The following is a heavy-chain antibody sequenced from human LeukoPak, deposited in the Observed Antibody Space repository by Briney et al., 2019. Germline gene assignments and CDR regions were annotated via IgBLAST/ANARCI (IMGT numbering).Heavy chain of an antibody. V-gene: IGHV4-59*08. D-gene: IGHD5/OR15-5a*01. CDR1: GGSISSYY. Sequence: PSETLSLTCTVSGGSISSYYWSWIRQPPGKGLEWIGYIYYSGSTNYNPSLKSRISISVDTSKNQFSLKLSSVTAADTAVYYCARVYDPNWFDPWGQGTLVTVSS. CDR2: IYYSGST. CDR3: ARVYDPNWFDP. J-gene: IGHJ5*02.